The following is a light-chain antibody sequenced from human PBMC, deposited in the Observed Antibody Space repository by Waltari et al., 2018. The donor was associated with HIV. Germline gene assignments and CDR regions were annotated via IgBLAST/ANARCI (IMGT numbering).Light chain of an antibody. V-gene: IGKV4-1*01. CDR2: WAS. CDR1: QTVLYSSYNRDY. CDR3: QQYYTTPQS. J-gene: IGKJ2*03. Sequence: DIVLTQSPDSMAVSLGERATVNCTSSQTVLYSSYNRDYLAWYQVRPGQPPQLLIYWASTRQSGVPDRFSGSGSETHFTLTISGLQSEDVAIYYCQQYYTTPQSFGQVTRLEI.